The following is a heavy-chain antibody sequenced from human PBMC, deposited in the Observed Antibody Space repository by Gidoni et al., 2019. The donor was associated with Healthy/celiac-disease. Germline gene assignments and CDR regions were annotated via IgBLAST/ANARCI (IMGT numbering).Heavy chain of an antibody. D-gene: IGHD5-18*01. V-gene: IGHV3-11*06. CDR2: ISSSSSYT. CDR1: GFTFSDYY. CDR3: ARVRYSYGPGGFLDY. Sequence: QVQLVESGGGLVKPGGSLRLSCAASGFTFSDYYMSWIRQAPGKGLEWVSYISSSSSYTNYADAVKGRFTISRDNAKNSLYLQMNSLRAEDTAVYYCARVRYSYGPGGFLDYWGQGTLVTVSS. J-gene: IGHJ4*02.